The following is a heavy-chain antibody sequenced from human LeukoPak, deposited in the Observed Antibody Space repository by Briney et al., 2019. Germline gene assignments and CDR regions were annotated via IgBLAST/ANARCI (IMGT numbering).Heavy chain of an antibody. CDR2: ISGSGSTI. J-gene: IGHJ4*02. CDR1: GFTFSSYE. Sequence: PGGSLRLSCGASGFTFSSYEMNWVRQAPGKGLEWVSYISGSGSTIYYADSVKGRFTISRDNAKNSLYLQMNSLRAEDTAVYYCARETSFDYWGQGTLVTVSS. V-gene: IGHV3-48*03. CDR3: ARETSFDY.